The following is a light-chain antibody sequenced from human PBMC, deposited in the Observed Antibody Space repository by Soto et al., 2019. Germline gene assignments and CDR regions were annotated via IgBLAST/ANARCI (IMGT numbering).Light chain of an antibody. Sequence: QSALTQPASVSGSPGQSITISCTGTNSDVGGYNYVSWYQQHPGKAPKLMIYEVNTRPSGVPDRFSGSKSGSTASLTISGLQAEDEADYYCSLYISGSTYVFGTGTKLTVL. V-gene: IGLV2-14*01. CDR2: EVN. CDR1: NSDVGGYNY. CDR3: SLYISGSTYV. J-gene: IGLJ1*01.